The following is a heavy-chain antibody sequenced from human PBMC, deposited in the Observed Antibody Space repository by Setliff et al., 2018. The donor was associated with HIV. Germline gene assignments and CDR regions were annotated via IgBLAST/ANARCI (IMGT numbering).Heavy chain of an antibody. CDR3: ASRDTSRYFDDY. CDR2: IHYSGST. Sequence: SETLSLTCSISGDSISSGGHYWSWIRQSPGKGLEWIGYIHYSGSTYFNPSLKSRVSISTDTSKNQFSLKLTSVTAADTAVYYCASRDTSRYFDDYWGQGTLVTVSS. V-gene: IGHV4-30-4*08. CDR1: GDSISSGGHY. D-gene: IGHD3-22*01. J-gene: IGHJ4*02.